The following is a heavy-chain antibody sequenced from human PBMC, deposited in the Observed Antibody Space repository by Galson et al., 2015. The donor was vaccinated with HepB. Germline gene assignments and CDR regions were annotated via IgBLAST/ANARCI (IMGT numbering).Heavy chain of an antibody. Sequence: SVKVSCKASGYTFAGYYLHWVRQAPGQGLEWMGWINPNNGGTNYAQKFQGRVTMTRDTSISTVYMELSRLRSDDTAVYYCARDANPRTFYYYYYYLDVWGKGTTVTVSS. V-gene: IGHV1-2*02. CDR3: ARDANPRTFYYYYYYLDV. CDR2: INPNNGGT. J-gene: IGHJ6*03. CDR1: GYTFAGYY. D-gene: IGHD3-16*01.